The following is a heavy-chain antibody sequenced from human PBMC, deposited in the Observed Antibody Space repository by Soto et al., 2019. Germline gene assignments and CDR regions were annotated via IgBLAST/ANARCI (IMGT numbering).Heavy chain of an antibody. CDR2: ISSSGSTI. V-gene: IGHV3-11*01. CDR3: ARVERYYYYGVDV. CDR1: RFTFSDYY. D-gene: IGHD1-1*01. J-gene: IGHJ6*02. Sequence: GGSLRLSCAASRFTFSDYYMIWIRQAPGKGLEWVSYISSSGSTIYYADSVKGRFTISRDNAKNSLYLQMNSLRAEDTAVYYCARVERYYYYGVDVWGQGTTVTVSS.